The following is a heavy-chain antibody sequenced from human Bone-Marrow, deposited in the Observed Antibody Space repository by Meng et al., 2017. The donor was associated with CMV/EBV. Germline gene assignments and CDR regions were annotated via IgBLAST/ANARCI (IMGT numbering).Heavy chain of an antibody. V-gene: IGHV1-8*01. CDR2: MNPNSGNT. CDR1: GYTFTSYD. J-gene: IGHJ4*02. CDR3: ARDIRVDCSSTSCYPQFDY. D-gene: IGHD2-2*01. Sequence: ASVKVSCKASGYTFTSYDINWVRQATGQGLEWMGWMNPNSGNTGYAQKFQGRVTMTRNTSISTAYMELSSLRSEDTAVYYCARDIRVDCSSTSCYPQFDYWGQGTLVTVSS.